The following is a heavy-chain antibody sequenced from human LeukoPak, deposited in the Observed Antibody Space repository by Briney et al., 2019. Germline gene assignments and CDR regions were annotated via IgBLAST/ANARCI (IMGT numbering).Heavy chain of an antibody. V-gene: IGHV3-23*01. J-gene: IGHJ4*02. CDR2: ISGSGGST. Sequence: PGGSLRLSCAASGFTFSSYAMSWVRQAPGKGLEWVSAISGSGGSTYYADSVKGRFTISRDNSKNTLYLQMNSLRAEDTAVYYCAKDQLRGSQRQLPGPHFDYWGQGTLVTVSS. D-gene: IGHD1-1*01. CDR1: GFTFSSYA. CDR3: AKDQLRGSQRQLPGPHFDY.